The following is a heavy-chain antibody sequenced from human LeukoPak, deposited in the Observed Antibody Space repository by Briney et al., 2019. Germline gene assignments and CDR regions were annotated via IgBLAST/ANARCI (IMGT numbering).Heavy chain of an antibody. CDR3: AKGASYDYVWGSYRYYYMDV. CDR2: ISGSGGST. D-gene: IGHD3-16*02. V-gene: IGHV3-23*01. J-gene: IGHJ6*03. Sequence: GGSLRLSCAASGFTFSSYAMSWVRQAPGKGLEWVSAISGSGGSTYYADSVKGRFTISRDNSRNTLYLQMNSLRAEDTAVYYCAKGASYDYVWGSYRYYYMDVWGKGTTVTVSS. CDR1: GFTFSSYA.